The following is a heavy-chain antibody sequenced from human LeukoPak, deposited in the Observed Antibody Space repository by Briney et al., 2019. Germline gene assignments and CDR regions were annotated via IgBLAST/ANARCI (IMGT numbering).Heavy chain of an antibody. CDR2: INWNGGST. Sequence: GGSLRLSCAASGFTFDDYGMSWVRQAPGQGLEWVSGINWNGGSTAYADSVKGRFTISRDNAKNSLYLQMNSLRAEDTALYYCARDEEGGSYPLDYWGQGTLVTVSS. CDR3: ARDEEGGSYPLDY. J-gene: IGHJ4*02. V-gene: IGHV3-20*04. CDR1: GFTFDDYG. D-gene: IGHD1-26*01.